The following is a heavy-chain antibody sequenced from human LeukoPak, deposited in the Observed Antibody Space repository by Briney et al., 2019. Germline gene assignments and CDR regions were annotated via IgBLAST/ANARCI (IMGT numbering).Heavy chain of an antibody. D-gene: IGHD1-14*01. Sequence: GGSLRLSCAASGFTFSSYSMTWVRQAPGKGLEWVSSISSSSSYIYHADSVKGRFTISRHNANNSLYLQMNSLRAEDTAVYFCARDTGGGGYYYYYNMDVWGKGTTVTVSS. V-gene: IGHV3-21*06. J-gene: IGHJ6*03. CDR1: GFTFSSYS. CDR2: ISSSSSYI. CDR3: ARDTGGGGYYYYYNMDV.